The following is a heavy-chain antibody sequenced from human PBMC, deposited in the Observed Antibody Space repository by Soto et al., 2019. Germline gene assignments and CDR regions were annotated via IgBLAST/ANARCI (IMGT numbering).Heavy chain of an antibody. CDR2: ISAYNGNT. Sequence: ASVKVSCKASGYTFTSYGISWVRQAPGQGLEWMGWISAYNGNTNYAQRLQGRVTMTTDTSTSTAYMELRSLRSDDTAVYYCARDGSYSGSYWGAFDIWGQGTMVTVSS. D-gene: IGHD1-26*01. V-gene: IGHV1-18*04. J-gene: IGHJ3*02. CDR3: ARDGSYSGSYWGAFDI. CDR1: GYTFTSYG.